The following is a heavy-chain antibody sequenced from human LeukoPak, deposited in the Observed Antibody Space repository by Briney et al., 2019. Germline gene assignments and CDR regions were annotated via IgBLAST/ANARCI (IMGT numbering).Heavy chain of an antibody. J-gene: IGHJ6*02. CDR3: AKDVKGPYDYYYGMDV. Sequence: GGSLRLSCAASGFTFSSYAMSWVRQAPGKGLEWVSAISGSGGSTYYADSVKGRFTISRDNSKNTLYLQMNSLRAEDTAVYYCAKDVKGPYDYYYGMDVWGQGTTVTVSS. V-gene: IGHV3-23*01. CDR2: ISGSGGST. D-gene: IGHD2-2*01. CDR1: GFTFSSYA.